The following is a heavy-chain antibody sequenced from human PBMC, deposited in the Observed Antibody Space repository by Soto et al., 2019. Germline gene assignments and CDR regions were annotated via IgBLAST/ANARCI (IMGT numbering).Heavy chain of an antibody. CDR1: GGSISSSSYY. CDR2: IYYSGST. J-gene: IGHJ6*02. Sequence: QLQLQESGPGLVKPSETLSLTCTVSGGSISSSSYYWGWIRQPPGKGLEWIGSIYYSGSTYYNPSLKSRVTRSVDTSKNQFSLKLSSVTAADTAVYYCARADGSGGFYGMDVWGQGTTVTVSS. D-gene: IGHD2-15*01. V-gene: IGHV4-39*01. CDR3: ARADGSGGFYGMDV.